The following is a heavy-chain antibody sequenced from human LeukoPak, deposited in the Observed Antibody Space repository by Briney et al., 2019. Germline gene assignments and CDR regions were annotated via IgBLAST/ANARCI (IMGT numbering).Heavy chain of an antibody. CDR3: AAQWDGGTGAFDI. CDR1: GFTFSSYG. CDR2: ISGSGGST. V-gene: IGHV3-23*01. J-gene: IGHJ3*02. D-gene: IGHD1-26*01. Sequence: GGTLRLSCAASGFTFSSYGMSWVRQAPGKGLEWVSAISGSGGSTCYADSVKGRFTISRDNSKNTLYLQMNSLRAEDTAVYYCAAQWDGGTGAFDIWGQGTMVTVSS.